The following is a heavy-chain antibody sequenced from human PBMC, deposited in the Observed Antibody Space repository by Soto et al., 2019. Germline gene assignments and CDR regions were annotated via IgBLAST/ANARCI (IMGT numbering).Heavy chain of an antibody. J-gene: IGHJ6*02. V-gene: IGHV3-30*18. D-gene: IGHD2-8*01. CDR3: AKDMLSDYYGMDV. CDR2: ISYDGSNK. Sequence: VAVISYDGSNKYYADSVKGRFTISRDNSKNTLYLQMNSLRAEDTAVYYCAKDMLSDYYGMDVWGQGTTVTVSS.